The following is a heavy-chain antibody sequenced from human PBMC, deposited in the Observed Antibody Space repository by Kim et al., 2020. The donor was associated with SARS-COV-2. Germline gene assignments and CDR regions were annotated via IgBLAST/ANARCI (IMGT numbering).Heavy chain of an antibody. J-gene: IGHJ5*02. CDR1: GLTFRNYG. CDR2: ISYDGTIQ. Sequence: GVSLRLSCAASGLTFRNYGMHWVRQAPGKGLEWVADISYDGTIQYYGDSVEGRFTISRDNSKSTLYLQMNSLRAEDTAVYYCAKGPIAIVPGGKMWLDPWGQGTLVTVSS. V-gene: IGHV3-30*18. CDR3: AKGPIAIVPGGKMWLDP. D-gene: IGHD2-2*01.